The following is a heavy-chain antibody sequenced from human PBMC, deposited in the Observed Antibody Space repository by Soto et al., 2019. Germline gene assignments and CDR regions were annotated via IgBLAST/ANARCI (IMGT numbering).Heavy chain of an antibody. CDR1: GYTFTRYG. CDR2: ISAYNGNT. CDR3: ARFSGGSYNTYYFYYGMDV. V-gene: IGHV1-18*01. J-gene: IGHJ6*02. Sequence: ASVKVSWKASGYTFTRYGISWVRQAPGQGLDWMGWISAYNGNTKYAQDLQGRVTMTTDTSTSTAYMELRSLRSDDTAVYYCARFSGGSYNTYYFYYGMDVWGQGTTVTVSS. D-gene: IGHD2-15*01.